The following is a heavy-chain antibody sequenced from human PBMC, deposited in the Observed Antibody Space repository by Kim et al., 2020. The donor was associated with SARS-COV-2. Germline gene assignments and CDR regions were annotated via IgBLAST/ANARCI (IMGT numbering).Heavy chain of an antibody. CDR3: AKDYDYGGPLFDY. Sequence: YADSVEGRFTISRDNSKNTLYLQMNSLRAEDTAVYYCAKDYDYGGPLFDYWGQGTLVTVSS. J-gene: IGHJ4*02. D-gene: IGHD4-17*01. V-gene: IGHV3-30*02.